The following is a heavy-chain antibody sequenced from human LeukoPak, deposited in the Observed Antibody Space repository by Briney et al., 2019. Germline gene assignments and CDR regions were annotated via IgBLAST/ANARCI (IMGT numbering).Heavy chain of an antibody. V-gene: IGHV1-18*01. J-gene: IGHJ6*03. D-gene: IGHD2-8*01. Sequence: ASVKVSCKASGYTFTSYGISWVRQAPGQGLEWTGWISAYNGNTNYAQKFQGRVTMTTDTSTSTAYMELRSLRSDDTAVYYCARESYVLMVYAIREDYYYYYMDVWGKGTTVTVSS. CDR3: ARESYVLMVYAIREDYYYYYMDV. CDR1: GYTFTSYG. CDR2: ISAYNGNT.